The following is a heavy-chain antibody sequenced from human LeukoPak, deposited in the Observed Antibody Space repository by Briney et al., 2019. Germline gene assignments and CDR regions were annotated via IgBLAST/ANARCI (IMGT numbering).Heavy chain of an antibody. D-gene: IGHD2-2*01. CDR2: INSNSGDT. CDR1: GGTFSSYA. V-gene: IGHV1-2*02. J-gene: IGHJ4*02. Sequence: ASVKVSCKASGGTFSSYAISWVRQAPGQGLEWMGWINSNSGDTNYAQKFQGRVTMTRDTSISTTYVELSRLTSDDTAVYYCARDFSVVTPAQGVGYWGQGTLVTVSS. CDR3: ARDFSVVTPAQGVGY.